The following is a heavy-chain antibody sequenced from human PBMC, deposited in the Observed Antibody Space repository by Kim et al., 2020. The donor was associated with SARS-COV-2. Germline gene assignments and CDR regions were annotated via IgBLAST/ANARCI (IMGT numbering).Heavy chain of an antibody. CDR3: ARAAAVGWFDP. CDR2: IYHSGST. V-gene: IGHV4-30-2*01. Sequence: SETLSLTCAVSGGSISSGGYSWSWIRQPPGKGLEWIGYIYHSGSTYYNPSLKSRVTISVDRSKNQFSLKLSSVTAADTAVYYCARAAAVGWFDPWGQGTLVTVSS. D-gene: IGHD6-13*01. J-gene: IGHJ5*02. CDR1: GGSISSGGYS.